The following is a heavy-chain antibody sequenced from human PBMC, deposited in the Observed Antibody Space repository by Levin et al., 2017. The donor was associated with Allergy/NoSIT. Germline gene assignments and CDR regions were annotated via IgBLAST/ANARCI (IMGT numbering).Heavy chain of an antibody. CDR2: IRSVAHGGTT. CDR3: SRPIAVATMYFDY. J-gene: IGHJ4*02. Sequence: GGSLRLSCSASGFTFGDYATAWFRQAPGKGLEWVGFIRSVAHGGTTEYAPSVRGRFTISRDESKSIAYLQMNSLKSEDTAVYYCSRPIAVATMYFDYWGQGTLVTVSS. CDR1: GFTFGDYA. D-gene: IGHD6-19*01. V-gene: IGHV3-49*03.